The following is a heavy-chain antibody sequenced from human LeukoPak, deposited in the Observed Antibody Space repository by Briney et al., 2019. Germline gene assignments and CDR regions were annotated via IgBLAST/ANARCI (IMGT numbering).Heavy chain of an antibody. CDR2: INTDGSSR. CDR3: ARKPAPAD. D-gene: IGHD6-25*01. CDR1: GFTFSTFW. V-gene: IGHV3-74*01. J-gene: IGHJ4*02. Sequence: PGGSLRLSCAASGFTFSTFWMHWVRQAPGKGLVWVSRINTDGSSRTYADSVKGRFIISRDNAKNTLYLQMNSLRAEDSAVYYCARKPAPADWGQGTLVSVSP.